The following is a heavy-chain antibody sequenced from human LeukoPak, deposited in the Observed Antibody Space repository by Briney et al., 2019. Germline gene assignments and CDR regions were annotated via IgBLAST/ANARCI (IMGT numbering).Heavy chain of an antibody. CDR1: GFTFSGSA. CDR2: IRSKANSYAT. V-gene: IGHV3-73*01. D-gene: IGHD3-10*01. J-gene: IGHJ6*02. Sequence: PGGSLRLSCAASGFTFSGSAMHWVRQASGKGLEWVGRIRSKANSYATAYAASVKGRFTISRDDSKNTAYLQMNSLKTEDTAVYYCTRPYYYGSGSYVYYGVDVWGQGTTVTVSS. CDR3: TRPYYYGSGSYVYYGVDV.